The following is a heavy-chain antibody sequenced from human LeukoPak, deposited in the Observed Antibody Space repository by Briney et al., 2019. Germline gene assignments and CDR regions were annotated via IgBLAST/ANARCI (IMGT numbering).Heavy chain of an antibody. V-gene: IGHV3-48*01. CDR3: ARDVYYGSGSPRLDY. D-gene: IGHD3-10*01. CDR2: MSRSGDII. J-gene: IGHJ4*02. Sequence: GGSLRLSCAASGFTFSSYNMNWARQVPGKGLESVSYMSRSGDIIYYADSVKGRFTISRDNAKNSLYLQMNSLRAEDTAVYYCARDVYYGSGSPRLDYWGQGTLVTVSS. CDR1: GFTFSSYN.